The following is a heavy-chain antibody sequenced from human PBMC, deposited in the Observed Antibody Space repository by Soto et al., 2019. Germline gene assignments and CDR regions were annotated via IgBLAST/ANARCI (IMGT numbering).Heavy chain of an antibody. J-gene: IGHJ6*02. Sequence: GGSLRLSCATSGFSFNTYWMHWIRQAPGAGLVWVSRISPDGSSTKYADSVKGRFTISRDNAKNTLYLQMNSLRAEDTALYYCARGRDYYYYGMDVWGQGTTVTVSS. CDR3: ARGRDYYYYGMDV. CDR2: ISPDGSST. CDR1: GFSFNTYW. V-gene: IGHV3-74*01.